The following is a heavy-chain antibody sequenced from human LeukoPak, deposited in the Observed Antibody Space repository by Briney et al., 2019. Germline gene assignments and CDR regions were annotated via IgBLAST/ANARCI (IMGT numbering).Heavy chain of an antibody. J-gene: IGHJ5*02. CDR1: GGSISSYY. CDR3: ARQGGGNWFDP. V-gene: IGHV4-4*09. D-gene: IGHD3-16*01. CDR2: IYTSGST. Sequence: SETLSLTCTVSGGSISSYYWSWIRQPPGKGLEWIGYIYTSGSTNYNPSLKSRVSISVDTSKNQFSLKLSSVTAADTAVYYCARQGGGNWFDPLGQGTLVTVSS.